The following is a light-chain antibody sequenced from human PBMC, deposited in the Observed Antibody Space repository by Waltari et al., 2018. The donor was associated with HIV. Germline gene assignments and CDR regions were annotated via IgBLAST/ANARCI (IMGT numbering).Light chain of an antibody. V-gene: IGLV1-44*01. Sequence: QSVLPQPPSASGTPGQGVTIPCSGSSSTIGNNTVNWYQQVPGTAPKLLIYTNIQRPSGVPDRISGSKSGTSASLAIRGLQSEDEANYYCATWDDSLNGYVFGSGTKVTVL. CDR3: ATWDDSLNGYV. J-gene: IGLJ1*01. CDR1: SSTIGNNT. CDR2: TNI.